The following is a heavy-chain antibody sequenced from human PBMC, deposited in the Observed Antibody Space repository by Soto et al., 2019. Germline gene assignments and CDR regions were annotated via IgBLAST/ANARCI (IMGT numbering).Heavy chain of an antibody. CDR3: AKKVNSGPGSQYFDY. CDR1: GFTFSSYS. CDR2: FRTSGDGGTT. D-gene: IGHD3-10*01. V-gene: IGHV3-23*01. J-gene: IGHJ4*02. Sequence: EVQLLESGGGLVQPGGSLRLSCAASGFTFSSYSMSWVRQAPGKGLEWVSGFRTSGDGGTTYYADSVKGRFTISRDNSKNILFLQMNSLRAEDTAIYYSAKKVNSGPGSQYFDYWGQGTLVTVSS.